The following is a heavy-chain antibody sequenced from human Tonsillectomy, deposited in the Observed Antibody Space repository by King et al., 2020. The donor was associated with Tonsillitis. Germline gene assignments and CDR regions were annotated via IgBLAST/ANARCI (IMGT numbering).Heavy chain of an antibody. D-gene: IGHD1-26*01. CDR2: ISGSGGST. V-gene: IGHV3-23*04. CDR1: GFTFSSYA. J-gene: IGHJ4*02. Sequence: VQLVESGGGLVQPGGSLRLSCAASGFTFSSYAMSWVRQAPGKGLEWVSAISGSGGSTYYADSVKGRFTISRDHYKNTLYLQMNSLRSEDTAVYYCAKESGSYWRYFDYWGQGTLVTVSS. CDR3: AKESGSYWRYFDY.